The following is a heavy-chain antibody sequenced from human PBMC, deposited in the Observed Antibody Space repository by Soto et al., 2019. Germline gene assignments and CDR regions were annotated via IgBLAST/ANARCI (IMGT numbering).Heavy chain of an antibody. CDR2: INHSGST. CDR3: ARGLLGVVIIPYYYYGMDV. Sequence: SETLSLTCAVYGGSFSGYYWSWIRQPPGKGLEWIGEINHSGSTNYNPSLKSRVTISVDTSKNQFSLKLSSVTAADTAVYYCARGLLGVVIIPYYYYGMDVWGQGTTVT. J-gene: IGHJ6*02. D-gene: IGHD3-3*01. CDR1: GGSFSGYY. V-gene: IGHV4-34*01.